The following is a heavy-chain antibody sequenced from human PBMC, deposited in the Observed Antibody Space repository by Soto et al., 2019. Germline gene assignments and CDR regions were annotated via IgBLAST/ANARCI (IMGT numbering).Heavy chain of an antibody. V-gene: IGHV3-23*01. CDR2: ISGTGGST. CDR1: GFTFNNYA. J-gene: IGHJ4*02. Sequence: VQLLDSGGGLVQPGGSLRLSCAASGFTFNNYAMNWVRQAPGKGLEWVATISGTGGSTYYADSVKGRFTISRDNYKNTLYMQMNSLRVEDTAVYYCAKDRLGGNFDYWGQGTQVTVSS. CDR3: AKDRLGGNFDY.